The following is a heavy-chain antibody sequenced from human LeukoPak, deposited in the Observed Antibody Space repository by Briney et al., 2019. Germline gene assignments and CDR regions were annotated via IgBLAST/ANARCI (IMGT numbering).Heavy chain of an antibody. J-gene: IGHJ3*02. CDR1: GGSFSGYY. CDR2: INHSGST. CDR3: ARGSRRFGELYPLDI. Sequence: SETLSLTCAVYGGSFSGYYWSWIRQPPGKGLEWIGEINHSGSTNYNPSLKSRVTISVDTSKNPFSLKLSSVTAADTAVYYCARGSRRFGELYPLDIWGQGTMVTVSS. D-gene: IGHD3-10*01. V-gene: IGHV4-34*01.